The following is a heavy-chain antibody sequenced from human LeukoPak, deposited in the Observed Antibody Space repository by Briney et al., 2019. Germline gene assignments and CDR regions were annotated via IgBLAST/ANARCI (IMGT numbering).Heavy chain of an antibody. J-gene: IGHJ4*02. V-gene: IGHV3-66*01. D-gene: IGHD2/OR15-2a*01. Sequence: GGSLRLSCAASGFTVSSNYMSWVRQAPGKGLEWVSVIYSGGSTYYADSVKGRFTISRDNSKNTLYLQMNSLRAEDTAVYYCAREIPGYYDPGYFDYWGQGTLVTVSS. CDR1: GFTVSSNY. CDR3: AREIPGYYDPGYFDY. CDR2: IYSGGST.